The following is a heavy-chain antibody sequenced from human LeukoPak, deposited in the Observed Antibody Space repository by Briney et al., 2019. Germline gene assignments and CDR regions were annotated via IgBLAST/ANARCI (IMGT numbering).Heavy chain of an antibody. V-gene: IGHV4-59*08. CDR2: IYYSGST. CDR3: ARAPITAQWPRFWYFDL. J-gene: IGHJ2*01. Sequence: PSETLPLTCSVSGGSISSYYWSWIRQPPGKGLEWIGYIYYSGSTKYNPSLKSRVTISVDTSKNQFSLKLSSVTAADTAVYYCARAPITAQWPRFWYFDLWGRGTLVTVSS. CDR1: GGSISSYY. D-gene: IGHD6-19*01.